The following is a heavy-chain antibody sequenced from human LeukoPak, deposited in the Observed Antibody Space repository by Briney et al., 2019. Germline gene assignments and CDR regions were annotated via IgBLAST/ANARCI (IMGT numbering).Heavy chain of an antibody. J-gene: IGHJ4*02. CDR1: GFTFSSYS. CDR2: ISSSSSYI. CDR3: ASHPMGEQWLVREVYYFDY. V-gene: IGHV3-21*01. Sequence: GGSLRLSCAASGFTFSSYSMNWVRQAPGKGLEWVSSISSSSSYIYYADSVKGRFTISRDNAKNSLYLQMNSLRAEDTAVYYCASHPMGEQWLVREVYYFDYWGQGTLVTVSS. D-gene: IGHD6-19*01.